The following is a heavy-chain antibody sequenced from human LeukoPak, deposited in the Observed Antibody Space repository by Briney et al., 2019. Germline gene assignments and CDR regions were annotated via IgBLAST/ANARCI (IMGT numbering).Heavy chain of an antibody. D-gene: IGHD6-19*01. Sequence: SETLSLTCTVSGYSISSGYYWGWIRQPPGKGLEWIGSIYHSGSTYYNPSLKSRVTISVDTSKNQFSLKLSSVTAADTAVYYCARGWYSSDTEALAAWFDPWGQGTLVIVSS. CDR1: GYSISSGYY. CDR2: IYHSGST. V-gene: IGHV4-38-2*02. J-gene: IGHJ5*02. CDR3: ARGWYSSDTEALAAWFDP.